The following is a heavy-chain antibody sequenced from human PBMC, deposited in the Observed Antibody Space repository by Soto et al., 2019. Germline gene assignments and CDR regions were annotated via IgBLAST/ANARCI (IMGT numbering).Heavy chain of an antibody. Sequence: QVQLQESGPGLVKPSQTLSLTCTVSGGSISSGGYYWSWIRQHPGKGLEWIGYIYYSGSTYYNPSLQIRVXXSXDXXKHQFSLKLSSVTAADTAVYYCARDWEDGDNAFDIWGQGTMVTVSS. CDR3: ARDWEDGDNAFDI. J-gene: IGHJ3*02. CDR2: IYYSGST. V-gene: IGHV4-31*03. CDR1: GGSISSGGYY. D-gene: IGHD3-10*01.